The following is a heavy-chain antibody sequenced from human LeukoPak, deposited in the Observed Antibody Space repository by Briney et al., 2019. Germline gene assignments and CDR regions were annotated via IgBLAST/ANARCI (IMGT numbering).Heavy chain of an antibody. CDR1: GFTFRSNA. CDR2: INANGDST. D-gene: IGHD4-17*01. Sequence: GGSLRLSCVASGFTFRSNAMSLVRQAPGQGPEWVSSINANGDSTWYADSVKGRFTIYRDNFKNTLSLQMNSLRAEDTALYHCATNYGDYVNWFDPWGQGTLVIVSS. CDR3: ATNYGDYVNWFDP. V-gene: IGHV3-23*01. J-gene: IGHJ5*02.